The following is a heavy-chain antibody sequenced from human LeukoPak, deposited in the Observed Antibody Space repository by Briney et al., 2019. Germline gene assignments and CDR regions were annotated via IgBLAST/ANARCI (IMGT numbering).Heavy chain of an antibody. V-gene: IGHV3-20*04. J-gene: IGHJ4*02. Sequence: GGSLRLSCAASGFTFDDYDMSWVRQAPGKGLEWVSRIYWYGGSIGYGDSVRGRFTIYRDNQKNSLYLNKNRVRVDDTALFFGAGEEGYKSGYYMDYWGQGTPVTVSS. CDR1: GFTFDDYD. D-gene: IGHD3-22*01. CDR3: AGEEGYKSGYYMDY. CDR2: IYWYGGSI.